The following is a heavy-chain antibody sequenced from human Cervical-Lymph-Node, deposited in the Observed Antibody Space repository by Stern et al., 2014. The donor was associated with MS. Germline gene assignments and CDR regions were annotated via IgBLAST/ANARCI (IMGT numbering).Heavy chain of an antibody. J-gene: IGHJ5*02. D-gene: IGHD6-13*01. CDR3: ALSSETSDRWYSLGYDL. V-gene: IGHV1-69*01. Sequence: VQLVESGAEVTKPGSSVKVSCKASGGTFSQFPSSWVRQAPGQVIEWMGGIFPVFGTPTYAQEFRGRVTITADVSTSTVYMELSSLRSDDTAVYYCALSSETSDRWYSLGYDLWGQGTLVTVSS. CDR1: GGTFSQFP. CDR2: IFPVFGTP.